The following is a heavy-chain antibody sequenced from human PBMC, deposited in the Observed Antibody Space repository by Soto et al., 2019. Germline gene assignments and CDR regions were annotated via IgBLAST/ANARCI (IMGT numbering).Heavy chain of an antibody. CDR3: AKDWDTAMVFDY. CDR2: ISYDGSNK. Sequence: QVQLVESGGGVVQPGRSLRLSCAASGFTFSSYGMHWVRQAPGKGLEWVAVISYDGSNKYYADSVKGRFTISRDNSKNTLYLQINSLRAEDTAVYYCAKDWDTAMVFDYWGQGTLVTVSS. CDR1: GFTFSSYG. V-gene: IGHV3-30*18. D-gene: IGHD5-18*01. J-gene: IGHJ4*02.